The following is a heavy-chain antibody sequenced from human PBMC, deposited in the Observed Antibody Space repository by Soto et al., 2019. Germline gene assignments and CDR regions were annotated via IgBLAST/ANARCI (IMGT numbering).Heavy chain of an antibody. CDR1: GFTFSSYS. V-gene: IGHV3-21*01. J-gene: IGHJ4*02. CDR2: ITSSSSYI. D-gene: IGHD2-8*01. Sequence: EVQLVESGGGLVKPGGSLRLSCAASGFTFSSYSMNWVRQAPGKGLERVSSITSSSSYIYYAYSVKGGFTICRDNAKNSMYLQIKSLRAEDTAVYYCARGPHVYIVLMVYAKSREYYFDYWGQGTLVTVSS. CDR3: ARGPHVYIVLMVYAKSREYYFDY.